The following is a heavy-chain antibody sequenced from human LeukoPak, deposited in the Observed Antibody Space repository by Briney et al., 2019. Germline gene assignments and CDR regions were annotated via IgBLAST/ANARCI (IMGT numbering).Heavy chain of an antibody. J-gene: IGHJ4*02. Sequence: SETLSLTCTVSGGSISSYYWSWIRQPPGKGLEWIRYISYSGSTNYNPSLKSRVTISLDTSKNQFSLKLSSVTAADTAVYYCAGHHPRNTVDFWGQGTLVTVSS. D-gene: IGHD2/OR15-2a*01. CDR2: ISYSGST. CDR1: GGSISSYY. CDR3: AGHHPRNTVDF. V-gene: IGHV4-59*08.